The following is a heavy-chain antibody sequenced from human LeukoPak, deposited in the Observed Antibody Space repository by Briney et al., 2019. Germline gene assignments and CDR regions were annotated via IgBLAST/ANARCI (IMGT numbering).Heavy chain of an antibody. Sequence: ASVKVSCNASGYTFTSYDMHWVRQAPGQALEWMGIINPIGVSTSYAQKLQGRVTMTRDMSTSTVYMQPSSLRSQDTAVYYCARLRDLYFNSGGPLDFWGQGNLVTVSS. CDR2: INPIGVST. J-gene: IGHJ4*02. V-gene: IGHV1-46*01. CDR3: ARLRDLYFNSGGPLDF. D-gene: IGHD3-22*01. CDR1: GYTFTSYD.